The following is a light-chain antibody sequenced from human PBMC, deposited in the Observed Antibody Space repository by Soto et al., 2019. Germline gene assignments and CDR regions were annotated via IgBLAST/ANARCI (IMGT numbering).Light chain of an antibody. Sequence: SALTQPASVSASPGQTIIISCTGTSSDVGGYNYVSWYQQYPGKAPKVMIYEVSNRPSGVSNRFSGSKSGNTASLTISGLQAEDEADYYCTSYTSRSTVLFGGGTKLTVL. V-gene: IGLV2-14*01. CDR2: EVS. CDR3: TSYTSRSTVL. CDR1: SSDVGGYNY. J-gene: IGLJ2*01.